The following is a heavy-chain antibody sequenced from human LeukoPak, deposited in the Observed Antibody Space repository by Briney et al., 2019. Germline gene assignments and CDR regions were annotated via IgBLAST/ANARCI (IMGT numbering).Heavy chain of an antibody. CDR1: GFTFSSYS. D-gene: IGHD3-3*01. CDR2: ISSSSSYI. Sequence: GGSLRLSCAASGFTFSSYSMNWVRQAPGKGLEWVSSISSSSSYIYYADSVKGRFTISRDNAKNSLYLQMNSLRAEDTAVYYCARGGPHDFWSGYPDYFDYWGQGTLVTVSS. CDR3: ARGGPHDFWSGYPDYFDY. V-gene: IGHV3-21*01. J-gene: IGHJ4*02.